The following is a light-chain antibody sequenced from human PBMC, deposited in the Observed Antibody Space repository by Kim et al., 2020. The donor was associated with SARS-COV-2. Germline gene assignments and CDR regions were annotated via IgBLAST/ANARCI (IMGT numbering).Light chain of an antibody. CDR3: QAWDSSTVG. V-gene: IGLV3-1*01. J-gene: IGLJ2*01. CDR2: QDS. CDR1: KLGDKY. Sequence: SYELTPPPSVSVSPGQTASITCSGDKLGDKYACXYQQKPGQSPVLVIYQDSKRPSGIPERFSGSNSGNTATLTISGTQAMDEADYYCQAWDSSTVGFGGG.